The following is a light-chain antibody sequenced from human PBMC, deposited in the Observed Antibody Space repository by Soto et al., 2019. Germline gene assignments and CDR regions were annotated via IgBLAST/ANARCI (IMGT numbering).Light chain of an antibody. CDR2: DAS. Sequence: ETVLTQSPATLSLSPGERATLSCRASQSVSRFLAWYQQKPGQAPRLLIYDASNRATGVPARFSGSGSGTDLTLTISSLEPEDFAVYYCQQRGSWPPFTFGQGTRVDIK. CDR3: QQRGSWPPFT. V-gene: IGKV3-11*01. J-gene: IGKJ5*01. CDR1: QSVSRF.